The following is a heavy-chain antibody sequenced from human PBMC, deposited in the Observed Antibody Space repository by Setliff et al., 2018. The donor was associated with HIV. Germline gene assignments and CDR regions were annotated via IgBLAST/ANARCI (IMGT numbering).Heavy chain of an antibody. CDR3: ARDFRLPVDAGLYYSYYMDV. CDR1: GDSISGYY. CDR2: VYTSGST. Sequence: TLSLTCTVSGDSISGYYWSWIRQPAGKGLEWIGRVYTSGSTNYNPSLKSRVTMSVDTSKNQFSLRLSSVTAADTAVYYCARDFRLPVDAGLYYSYYMDVWGRGTTVTVSS. J-gene: IGHJ6*03. D-gene: IGHD2-15*01. V-gene: IGHV4-4*07.